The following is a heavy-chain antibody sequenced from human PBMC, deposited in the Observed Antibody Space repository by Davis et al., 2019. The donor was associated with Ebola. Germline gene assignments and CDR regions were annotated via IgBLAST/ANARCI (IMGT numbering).Heavy chain of an antibody. V-gene: IGHV1-18*01. Sequence: ASVKVSCKVSGYTLTELSMHWVRQAPGQGLEWMGWISAYNGNTNYAQKLQGRVTMTTDTSTSTAYMELRSLRSDDTAVYYCARGIQLWLRSVIYFDYWGQGTLVTVSS. CDR1: GYTLTELS. J-gene: IGHJ4*02. CDR3: ARGIQLWLRSVIYFDY. D-gene: IGHD5-18*01. CDR2: ISAYNGNT.